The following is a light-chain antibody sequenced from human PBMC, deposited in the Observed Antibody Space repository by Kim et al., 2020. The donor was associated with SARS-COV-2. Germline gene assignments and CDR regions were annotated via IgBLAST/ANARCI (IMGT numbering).Light chain of an antibody. J-gene: IGKJ2*01. Sequence: EIVMTQSPATLSVSPGERATLSCRASQSVSNNLAWYQQKPGQAPRLLFYGASTRATGVPARFSVSGPGTEFTLTISSLQSEDFAVYYCQQYNNWLHTFGQGTKLEI. CDR3: QQYNNWLHT. CDR2: GAS. V-gene: IGKV3-15*01. CDR1: QSVSNN.